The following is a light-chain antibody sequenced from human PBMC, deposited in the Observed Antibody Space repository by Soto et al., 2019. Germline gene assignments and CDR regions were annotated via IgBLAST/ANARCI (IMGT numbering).Light chain of an antibody. CDR3: QHYDGSLT. CDR2: AAS. V-gene: IGKV3-20*01. CDR1: QGISSSY. J-gene: IGKJ4*01. Sequence: LTQSPSFLSASVGDRVTITCRASQGISSSYFAWYQQKPGQSPRLLVYAASIRAPGIPDRFSGSGSGADFTLTISRLEPVDFAVYYCQHYDGSLTFGGGTRVEIK.